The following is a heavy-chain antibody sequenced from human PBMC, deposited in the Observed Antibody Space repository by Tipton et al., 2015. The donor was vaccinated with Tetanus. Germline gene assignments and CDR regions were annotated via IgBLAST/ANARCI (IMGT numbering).Heavy chain of an antibody. CDR3: AKVVGWGDYFDS. Sequence: TLSLTCSVSGGSVNSGTYYWSWIRQPPGKGLESIGYIYYSGSTYYNPSLKSRVTMSIDTSERQFSLKLTSVTSADTAVYYCAKVVGWGDYFDSWGQGILVTVSS. CDR2: IYYSGST. V-gene: IGHV4-30-4*01. D-gene: IGHD1-26*01. CDR1: GGSVNSGTYY. J-gene: IGHJ4*02.